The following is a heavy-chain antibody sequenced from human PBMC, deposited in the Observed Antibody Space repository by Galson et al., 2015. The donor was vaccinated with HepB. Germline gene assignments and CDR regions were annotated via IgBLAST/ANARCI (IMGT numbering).Heavy chain of an antibody. V-gene: IGHV6-1*01. CDR1: GDRVSNNRAA. CDR3: GRDGDSVGGLLLVAFDP. CDR2: TFYRSKWYN. Sequence: CAISGDRVSNNRAAWNWIRQSPSRGLEWLGRTFYRSKWYNDYAVSVKGRISINPDTSKNQFSLQLNSVTPEDTAVYYCGRDGDSVGGLLLVAFDPWGQGTLVIVSS. J-gene: IGHJ5*02. D-gene: IGHD5-12*01.